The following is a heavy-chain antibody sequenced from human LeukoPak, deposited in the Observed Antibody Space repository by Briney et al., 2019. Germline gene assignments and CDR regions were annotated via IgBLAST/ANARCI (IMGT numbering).Heavy chain of an antibody. D-gene: IGHD5-18*01. J-gene: IGHJ4*02. CDR1: GGTFSSYA. Sequence: GASVKVSCKASGGTFSSYAISWVRQAPGQGLERMGRIIPILGIANYVQKFQGRVTITADKSTSTAYMELSSLRSEDTAVYYCARDIDRGYSYGHTTDYWGQGTLVTVSS. CDR2: IIPILGIA. CDR3: ARDIDRGYSYGHTTDY. V-gene: IGHV1-69*04.